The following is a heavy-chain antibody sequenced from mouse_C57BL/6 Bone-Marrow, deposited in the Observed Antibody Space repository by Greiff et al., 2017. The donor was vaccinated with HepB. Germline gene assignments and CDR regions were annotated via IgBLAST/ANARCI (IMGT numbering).Heavy chain of an antibody. J-gene: IGHJ4*01. Sequence: QVQLQQPGAELVMPGASVKLSCKASGYTFTSYWMHWVKQRPGQGLEWIGEIDPSDSYTNYNQKFKGKSTLTVDKSSSTAYMQLSSLPSEDSAVYYCARLATVVATDYAMDYGGQGTSVTVSS. V-gene: IGHV1-69*01. CDR2: IDPSDSYT. CDR1: GYTFTSYW. CDR3: ARLATVVATDYAMDY. D-gene: IGHD1-1*01.